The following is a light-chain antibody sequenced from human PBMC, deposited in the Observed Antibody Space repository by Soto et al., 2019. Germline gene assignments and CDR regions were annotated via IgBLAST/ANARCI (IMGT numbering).Light chain of an antibody. CDR3: CSYAGSRTDL. J-gene: IGLJ1*01. V-gene: IGLV2-23*01. CDR2: EGS. CDR1: SGDVGSYNL. Sequence: QSALTQPASVSGSPGQSITISCTGTSGDVGSYNLVSWYQQQPGKAPKLLIYEGSQRPSGVSTRFSGSKSGNTASLTISGLQADDEADYYCCSYAGSRTDLFGTGTKGTVL.